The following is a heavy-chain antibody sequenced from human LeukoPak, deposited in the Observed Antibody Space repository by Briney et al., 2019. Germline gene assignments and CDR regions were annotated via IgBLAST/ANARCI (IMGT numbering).Heavy chain of an antibody. J-gene: IGHJ4*02. CDR2: LSGSGGNT. CDR3: ATERGDSPDY. D-gene: IGHD3-16*01. Sequence: GGSLRLSCAASGFTFSNYAMAWVRQAPGKGLEWVSGLSGSGGNTFYAVSVKGRFTISRDNPKNTLYLQMNSLRAEDTAVYYCATERGDSPDYWGQGTLVTVSS. V-gene: IGHV3-23*01. CDR1: GFTFSNYA.